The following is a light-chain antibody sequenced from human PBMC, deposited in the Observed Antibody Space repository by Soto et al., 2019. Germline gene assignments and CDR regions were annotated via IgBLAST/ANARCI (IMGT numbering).Light chain of an antibody. Sequence: DIQMTQSHSTLSGSVGDRVTITCRASQSISSWLAWYQQKPGKAPRLLVYATSNLQSGVPSRISGSGSGTEFTLTISSLQPEDFATYFCQQSYSAQYTFGQGTMVDI. J-gene: IGKJ2*01. V-gene: IGKV1-39*01. CDR3: QQSYSAQYT. CDR2: ATS. CDR1: QSISSW.